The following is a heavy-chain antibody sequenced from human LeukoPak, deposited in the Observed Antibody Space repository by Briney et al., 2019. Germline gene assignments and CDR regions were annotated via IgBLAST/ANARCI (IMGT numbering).Heavy chain of an antibody. CDR2: TNYGGSSS. J-gene: IGHJ4*02. Sequence: GGSLRLSCAASGFPFSDFYMSWVRQAPGKGLEWISTTNYGGSSSDYPQSVKGRFTISRDNSKNTLYLQMSSLRVEDTAMYYCAKQSYARSLGEGGPGTLVTVSS. CDR3: AKQSYARSLGE. D-gene: IGHD2-8*01. CDR1: GFPFSDFY. V-gene: IGHV3-23*01.